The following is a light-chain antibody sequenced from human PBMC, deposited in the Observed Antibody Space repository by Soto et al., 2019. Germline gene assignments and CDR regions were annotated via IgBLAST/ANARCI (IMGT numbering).Light chain of an antibody. CDR1: HDIKND. CDR3: LQHNSYSWT. J-gene: IGKJ1*01. V-gene: IGKV1-17*01. Sequence: DLQMTQSPSSLSASVGDRVTITCRASHDIKNDLDWYQQKPGKGPKLLIYAASSLQSGVPSRFSGSGSGTEFTLTISSLQSEDFATYYCLQHNSYSWTFGQGTKVEIK. CDR2: AAS.